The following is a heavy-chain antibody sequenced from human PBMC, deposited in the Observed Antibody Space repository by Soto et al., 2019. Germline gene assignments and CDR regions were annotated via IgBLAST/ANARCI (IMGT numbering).Heavy chain of an antibody. V-gene: IGHV4-59*08. CDR2: IYNSGST. Sequence: PSETLSLTCTVSGGSISSYYWSWIRQPPGKGLEWIGYIYNSGSTNYNPSLKSRVTISVDMSKNQFSLKLNSVTAADTAVYYCAMGPYNWGGYFDLWGSGTLVTVSS. CDR1: GGSISSYY. D-gene: IGHD3-3*01. CDR3: AMGPYNWGGYFDL. J-gene: IGHJ2*01.